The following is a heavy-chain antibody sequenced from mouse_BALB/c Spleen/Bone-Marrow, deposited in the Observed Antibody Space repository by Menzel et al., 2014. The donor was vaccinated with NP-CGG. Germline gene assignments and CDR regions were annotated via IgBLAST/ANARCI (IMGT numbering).Heavy chain of an antibody. J-gene: IGHJ4*01. V-gene: IGHV5-6*01. CDR3: TRQRNWDHYAMDY. CDR1: GFTFSTYG. D-gene: IGHD4-1*01. Sequence: EVKLMESGGDLVKPGGSLKLSCAASGFTFSTYGMSWVRQTPDKRLEWVATISSGGGYTYYPDSVKGRFTISRDNANNTPYLQMSSPKSEDTAMYYCTRQRNWDHYAMDYWGQGTSVTVSS. CDR2: ISSGGGYT.